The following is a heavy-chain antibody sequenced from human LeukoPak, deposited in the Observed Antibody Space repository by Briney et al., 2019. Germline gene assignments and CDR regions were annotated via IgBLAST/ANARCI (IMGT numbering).Heavy chain of an antibody. J-gene: IGHJ6*02. V-gene: IGHV5-51*01. CDR2: IFPDDTDI. CDR3: VRYGLQGGRDSSRCFTSFYYYGADV. CDR1: GYRFIDYW. D-gene: IGHD6-13*01. Sequence: GESLKLSCQGSGYRFIDYWIGWVRQMPGKGLEWMGIIFPDDTDIKYNPSFQGQVTISADNSISTAYLQWSSLKASDTAIYYCVRYGLQGGRDSSRCFTSFYYYGADVWGQGSTVTVSS.